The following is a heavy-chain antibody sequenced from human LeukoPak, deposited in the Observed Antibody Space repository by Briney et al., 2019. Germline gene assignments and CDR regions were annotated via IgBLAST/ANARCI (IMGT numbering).Heavy chain of an antibody. V-gene: IGHV4-59*01. Sequence: SETLSLTCTVSGGSISSYYWSWIRQPPGQGLERIGYIYYGGSTNSNPSLKSRVPISVDASKNQFSLKLTSVTAADTAVYYWARGDYGGYSGPADYWGQGTLVTVSS. CDR2: IYYGGST. CDR1: GGSISSYY. J-gene: IGHJ4*02. CDR3: ARGDYGGYSGPADY. D-gene: IGHD4-23*01.